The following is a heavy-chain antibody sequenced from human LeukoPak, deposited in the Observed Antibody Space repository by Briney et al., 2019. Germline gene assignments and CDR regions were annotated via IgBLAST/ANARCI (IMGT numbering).Heavy chain of an antibody. D-gene: IGHD1-26*01. Sequence: GRSLRLSCAASGFTFTDFGMHWVRQAPGKGLEWLAFIWYDGNNTYYADSVKGRFTISRDNSKNTLYLQMNSLRAEDTAVYYCARMRGEPVLPATIFDAMGVWGQGTTVTVSS. CDR3: ARMRGEPVLPATIFDAMGV. V-gene: IGHV3-33*01. J-gene: IGHJ6*02. CDR1: GFTFTDFG. CDR2: IWYDGNNT.